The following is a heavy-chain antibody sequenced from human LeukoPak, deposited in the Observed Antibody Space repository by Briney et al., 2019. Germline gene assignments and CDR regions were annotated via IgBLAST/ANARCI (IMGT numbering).Heavy chain of an antibody. J-gene: IGHJ2*01. CDR3: AKDSEARSISWYSYFDH. CDR2: VTWSSRSK. Sequence: GGSLRLSCVASGFTLEDYGIHWVRQVPGKGLEWVSGVTWSSRSKKYADSVRGRFSISRDDANNSLFLQMNNLRPEDTALYYCAKDSEARSISWYSYFDHWGRGTLVTVSS. CDR1: GFTLEDYG. D-gene: IGHD6-13*01. V-gene: IGHV3-9*01.